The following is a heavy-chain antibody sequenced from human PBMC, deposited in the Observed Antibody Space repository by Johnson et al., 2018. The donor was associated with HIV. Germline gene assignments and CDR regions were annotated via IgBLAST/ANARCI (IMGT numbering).Heavy chain of an antibody. CDR3: ARAPHDAFDV. CDR1: GFTFTDYY. CDR2: ISSSGSTI. Sequence: VQLVESGGGLVKPGGSLRLSCAASGFTFTDYYMNWIRQAPGKGLEWVSHISSSGSTIYYADSVKGRFTISRDNAKKSLYLQMNSLRDEETAVYYCARAPHDAFDVWGQGTMVTVSS. V-gene: IGHV3-11*04. J-gene: IGHJ3*01.